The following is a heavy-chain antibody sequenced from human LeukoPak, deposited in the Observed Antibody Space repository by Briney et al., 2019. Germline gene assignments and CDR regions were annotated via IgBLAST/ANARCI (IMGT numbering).Heavy chain of an antibody. CDR2: INEDGSEK. CDR3: ARQGDDY. Sequence: GGSLRLSCAASGFTFSSNWMTWVRQAPGKGLEWVANINEDGSEKYYVDSVKGRFTISRDNAKNSLYLQMNSLRAEDTAVYYCARQGDDYWGHGTLVTVSS. D-gene: IGHD3-16*01. J-gene: IGHJ4*01. V-gene: IGHV3-7*01. CDR1: GFTFSSNW.